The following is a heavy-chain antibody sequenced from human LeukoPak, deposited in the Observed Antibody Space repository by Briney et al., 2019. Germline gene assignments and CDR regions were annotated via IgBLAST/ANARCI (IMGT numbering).Heavy chain of an antibody. V-gene: IGHV3-23*01. CDR1: VFTFTTYA. D-gene: IGHD3-3*01. CDR2: ISGSGGST. J-gene: IGHJ3*02. CDR3: AKVPVFSLTISEVVTDDAFDI. Sequence: GGSLRLSCAASVFTFTTYAMSWGPQAPGKGLEWVSAISGSGGSTYYADSVKSRFTIPKDNYKNTLYLQMNSLRAEDTAVYYCAKVPVFSLTISEVVTDDAFDIWGQGTIVTVSS.